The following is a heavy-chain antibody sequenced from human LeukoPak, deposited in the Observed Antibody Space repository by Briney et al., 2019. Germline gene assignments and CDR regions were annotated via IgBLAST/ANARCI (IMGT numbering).Heavy chain of an antibody. D-gene: IGHD3-10*01. CDR3: ARAYYFSSGSSAFDI. CDR2: FVPSLGVS. CDR1: GDTFNTYT. V-gene: IGHV1-69*02. J-gene: IGHJ3*02. Sequence: SVKVSCKASGDTFNTYTISWVRQAPGQVLGWMGRFVPSLGVSNYAQKFQDRVTIAADKSTSTVFMELNSLRSEDAAIYYCARAYYFSSGSSAFDIWGQGTLVTVSS.